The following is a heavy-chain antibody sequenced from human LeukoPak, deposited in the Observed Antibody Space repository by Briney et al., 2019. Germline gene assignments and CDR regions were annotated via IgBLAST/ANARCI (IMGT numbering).Heavy chain of an antibody. Sequence: SETLSLTCAVYDGSFSGYYWSWIRQPPGKGLEWIGEINHSGSTNYNPSLKSRVIISLDKSKKQFSLKVNSVTAADTAVYYCARVWVHSYGWGMVDYWGQGTLVTVSS. CDR1: DGSFSGYY. CDR3: ARVWVHSYGWGMVDY. V-gene: IGHV4-34*01. D-gene: IGHD5-18*01. J-gene: IGHJ4*02. CDR2: INHSGST.